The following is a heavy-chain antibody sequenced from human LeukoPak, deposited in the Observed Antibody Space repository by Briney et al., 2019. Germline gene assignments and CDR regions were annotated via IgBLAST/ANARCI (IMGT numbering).Heavy chain of an antibody. J-gene: IGHJ4*02. Sequence: GGSLRLSCAASGFTFGDYYMSWIRQAPGQGLEWVSYISSSGRTINYADSVKGRFTISRDNAENSLYLQMNSLRAEDTAVYYCTRDEKDSSRYHLGHYFDYWGQGTLVTVSS. CDR1: GFTFGDYY. CDR3: TRDEKDSSRYHLGHYFDY. CDR2: ISSSGRTI. D-gene: IGHD3-22*01. V-gene: IGHV3-11*04.